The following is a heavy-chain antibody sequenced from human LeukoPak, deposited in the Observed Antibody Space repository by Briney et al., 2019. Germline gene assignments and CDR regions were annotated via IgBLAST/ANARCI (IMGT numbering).Heavy chain of an antibody. CDR3: AKVASIAAAGEFGS. CDR2: ISYDGSNK. V-gene: IGHV3-30*18. J-gene: IGHJ4*02. Sequence: GGSLRLSCAASGFTFSSYGMHWVRQAPGKGLEWVAVISYDGSNKYYADSVKGRFTISRDNSKNTLYLQMNSLGAEDTAVYYCAKVASIAAAGEFGSWGQGTLVTVSS. CDR1: GFTFSSYG. D-gene: IGHD6-13*01.